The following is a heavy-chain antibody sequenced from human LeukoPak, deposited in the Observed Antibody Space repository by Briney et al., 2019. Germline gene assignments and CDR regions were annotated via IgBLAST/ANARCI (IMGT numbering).Heavy chain of an antibody. CDR1: GGSINNYY. D-gene: IGHD6-19*01. Sequence: SETLSLTCTVSGGSINNYYWSWIRQPAGKGLEWIGRIHTSGSTNYNPSLKSRVTMSVDTSKNQFSLKLSSVTAADTAVYYCAREGSGWNSDYWGQGPLSPSPQ. CDR3: AREGSGWNSDY. V-gene: IGHV4-4*07. CDR2: IHTSGST. J-gene: IGHJ4*02.